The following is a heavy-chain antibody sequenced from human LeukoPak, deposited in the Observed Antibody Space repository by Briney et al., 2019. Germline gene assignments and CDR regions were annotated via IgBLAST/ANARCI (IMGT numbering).Heavy chain of an antibody. V-gene: IGHV4-34*01. CDR1: GGSFSGYY. CDR3: ARATLVYYDSSGYYQT. D-gene: IGHD3-22*01. J-gene: IGHJ4*02. Sequence: KPSETLSLTCVVYGGSFSGYYWSWIRQPPGKGLEWIGEINHSGSTNYNPSLKSRVTISVDTSKNQFSLKLSSVTAADTAVYYCARATLVYYDSSGYYQTWGQGTLVTVSS. CDR2: INHSGST.